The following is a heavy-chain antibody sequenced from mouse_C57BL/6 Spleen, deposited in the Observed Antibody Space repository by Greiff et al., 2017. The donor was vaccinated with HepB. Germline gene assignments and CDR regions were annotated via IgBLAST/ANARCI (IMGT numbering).Heavy chain of an antibody. J-gene: IGHJ2*01. V-gene: IGHV1-26*01. Sequence: VQLQQSGPELVKPGASVKISCKASGYTFTDYYMNWVKQSHGKSLEWIGDINPNNGGTSYNQKFKGKATLTVDKSSSTAYMELRSLTSEDSAVYYCARGGFGRFDYWGQGTTLTVSS. CDR1: GYTFTDYY. CDR2: INPNNGGT. CDR3: ARGGFGRFDY.